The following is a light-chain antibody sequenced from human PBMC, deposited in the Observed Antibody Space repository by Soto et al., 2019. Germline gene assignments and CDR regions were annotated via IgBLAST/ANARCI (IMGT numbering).Light chain of an antibody. J-gene: IGKJ1*01. V-gene: IGKV3D-15*03. CDR2: GAS. CDR3: QQYNSYSGE. Sequence: DIVVSDAPSTLWSTARYVATLSFRASQSLSSNLAWYQQKPGQAPRLLIYGASSRATGTPDRFSGSGSGTDFTLTISILQPDDFATYYCQQYNSYSGEFGQGTKVEIK. CDR1: QSLSSN.